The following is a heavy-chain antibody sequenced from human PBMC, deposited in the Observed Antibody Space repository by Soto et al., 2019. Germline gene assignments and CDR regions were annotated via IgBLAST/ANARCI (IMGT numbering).Heavy chain of an antibody. Sequence: QVQLVQSGAEVKKPGASVKVSCKASGYTFTSYGISWVRQAPGQGLEWMGWISAYNGNTNYAQKLQGRVTMTTDTXXSXAXXELRSLRSDDTAVYYCARVAGIAVAGYYYYYGMDVWGQGTTVTVSS. CDR2: ISAYNGNT. V-gene: IGHV1-18*01. CDR3: ARVAGIAVAGYYYYYGMDV. D-gene: IGHD6-19*01. J-gene: IGHJ6*02. CDR1: GYTFTSYG.